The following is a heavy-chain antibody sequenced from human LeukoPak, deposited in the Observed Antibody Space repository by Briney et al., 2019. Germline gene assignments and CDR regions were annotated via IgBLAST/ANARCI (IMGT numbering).Heavy chain of an antibody. V-gene: IGHV4-38-2*02. D-gene: IGHD1-14*01. CDR2: IYHSGST. J-gene: IGHJ4*02. Sequence: SETLSVTCSVSGDSIRNSNHYWAWIRQPPGKGLEWIGSIYHSGSTYYNPSLKSRVTISVDTSKNQFSLKLSSVTAADTAVYYCARTYNWNHGRYYFEYWGQGTLVTVSS. CDR3: ARTYNWNHGRYYFEY. CDR1: GDSIRNSNHY.